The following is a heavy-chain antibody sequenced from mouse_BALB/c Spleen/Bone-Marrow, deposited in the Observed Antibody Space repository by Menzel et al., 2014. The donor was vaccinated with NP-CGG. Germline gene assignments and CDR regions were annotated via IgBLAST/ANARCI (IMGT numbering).Heavy chain of an antibody. Sequence: EVNVVESGGGLVQPGGSRELSCAASGFTFSDYGMAWVRQAPGKGPEWVAFISNLAYSIYYADTVTGRFTISRENAKNTLHLEMSSLRSEDTAMYYCATIYYGNSYAMDYWGQGTSVTVSS. CDR3: ATIYYGNSYAMDY. V-gene: IGHV5-15*02. CDR1: GFTFSDYG. D-gene: IGHD2-1*01. J-gene: IGHJ4*01. CDR2: ISNLAYSI.